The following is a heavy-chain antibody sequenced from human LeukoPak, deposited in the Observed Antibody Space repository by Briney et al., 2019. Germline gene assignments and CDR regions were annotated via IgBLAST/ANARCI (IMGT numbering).Heavy chain of an antibody. D-gene: IGHD1-26*01. CDR3: ARELSAGAKYNWFDP. Sequence: GASVKVSCKASGYTFTGYYMHWVRQAPGQGLEWMGRINPNSGGTNYAQKFQGRVTMTRDTSISTAYMELSRLRSDDTAVYYCARELSAGAKYNWFDPWGQGTLVTVSS. CDR2: INPNSGGT. CDR1: GYTFTGYY. V-gene: IGHV1-2*06. J-gene: IGHJ5*02.